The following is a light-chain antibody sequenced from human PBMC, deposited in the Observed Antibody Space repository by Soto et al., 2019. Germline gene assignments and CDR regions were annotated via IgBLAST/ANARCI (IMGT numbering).Light chain of an antibody. CDR1: QSVSNRY. Sequence: EIVFAQSSGTPSFSPGQRATLACRASQSVSNRYLAWYQQKPGQAPRLLIYGASSRATGVPDRISGSGSGTDFALTINRLEAEDFAVYYCQQYASSPWTFGQGTKVDI. J-gene: IGKJ1*01. CDR3: QQYASSPWT. CDR2: GAS. V-gene: IGKV3-20*01.